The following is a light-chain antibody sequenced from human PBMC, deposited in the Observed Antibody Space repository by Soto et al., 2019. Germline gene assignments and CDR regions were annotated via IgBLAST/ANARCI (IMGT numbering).Light chain of an antibody. CDR2: GAS. Sequence: EMVLTQSPGTLSLYAGEIATLSFRASQSVSSSYLAWYQHKPGQAPRLLIYGASSRATGIPDRFSGSGSGRDITLTISRLSPEDFAVYYCDQYDSSPTFGGGTKVEIK. CDR3: DQYDSSPT. V-gene: IGKV3-20*01. CDR1: QSVSSSY. J-gene: IGKJ4*01.